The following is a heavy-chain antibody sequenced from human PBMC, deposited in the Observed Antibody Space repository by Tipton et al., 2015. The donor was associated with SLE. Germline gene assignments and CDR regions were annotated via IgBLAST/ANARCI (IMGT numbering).Heavy chain of an antibody. CDR3: ARDSPTVAGTFDS. CDR1: GGSISSSY. CDR2: IYSSGTI. Sequence: TLSLTCTFSGGSISSSYLSWIRQPAGKGLEWIGRIYSSGTINCNPSLKSRVTMSVDTSKRQLFLRLSSVTAADTAVYYCARDSPTVAGTFDSWGRGALVIVSA. D-gene: IGHD6-19*01. J-gene: IGHJ4*02. V-gene: IGHV4-4*07.